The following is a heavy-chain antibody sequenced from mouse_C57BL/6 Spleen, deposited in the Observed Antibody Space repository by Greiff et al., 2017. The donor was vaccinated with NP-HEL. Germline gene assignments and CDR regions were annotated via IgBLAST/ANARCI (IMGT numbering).Heavy chain of an antibody. CDR2: ISAGGSYT. CDR3: ARGGYYDYLYWYFDV. J-gene: IGHJ1*03. D-gene: IGHD2-4*01. CDR1: GFTFSSYA. Sequence: EVQLVESGGGLVKPGGSLKLSCAASGFTFSSYAMSWVRQTPEKRLEWVATISAGGSYTYYPDNVQGRFTIPRDHAKHHLYLQMSHLKAEDTAMCYCARGGYYDYLYWYFDVWGTGTTVTVSS. V-gene: IGHV5-4*01.